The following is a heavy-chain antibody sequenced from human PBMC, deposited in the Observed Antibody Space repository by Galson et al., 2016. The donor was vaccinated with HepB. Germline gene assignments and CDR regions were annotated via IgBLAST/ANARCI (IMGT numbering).Heavy chain of an antibody. J-gene: IGHJ4*02. D-gene: IGHD3-16*02. Sequence: SLRLSCAASGFTFSSYSMNWVRQAPGKGLEWVSSISSSSSYIYYADSVKGRFTISRDNAKNSLYLRMNSLRAEDTAVYYCAKEASVYVWGGYRYTYFDYWGQGTLVTVSS. CDR1: GFTFSSYS. CDR3: AKEASVYVWGGYRYTYFDY. CDR2: ISSSSSYI. V-gene: IGHV3-21*04.